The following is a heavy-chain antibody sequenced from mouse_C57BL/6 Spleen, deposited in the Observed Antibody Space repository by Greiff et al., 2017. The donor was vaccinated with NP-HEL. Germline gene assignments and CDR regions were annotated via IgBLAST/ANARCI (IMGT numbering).Heavy chain of an antibody. Sequence: VQLKESGGGLVQPKGSLKLSCAASGFSFNTYAMNWVRQAPGKGLEWVARIRSKSNNYATYYADSVKDRFTISRDDSESMLYLQMNNLKTEDTAMYYCVRAGSYYSNPAWFAYWGQGTLVTVSA. CDR3: VRAGSYYSNPAWFAY. CDR1: GFSFNTYA. V-gene: IGHV10-1*01. D-gene: IGHD2-5*01. CDR2: IRSKSNNYAT. J-gene: IGHJ3*01.